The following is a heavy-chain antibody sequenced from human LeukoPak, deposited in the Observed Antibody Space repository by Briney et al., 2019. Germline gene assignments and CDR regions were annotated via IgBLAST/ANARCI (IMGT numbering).Heavy chain of an antibody. CDR2: INHSGST. V-gene: IGHV4-34*01. CDR1: GGSSSGYY. J-gene: IGHJ4*02. CDR3: ARGLWSVDLNY. D-gene: IGHD3-3*01. Sequence: SETLSLTCAVYGGSSSGYYWSWIRQPPGKGLEWIGEINHSGSTNYNPSLKSRVTISVDTSKNQFSLRLNSVTAADTAVYYCARGLWSVDLNYWGQGTLVTVSS.